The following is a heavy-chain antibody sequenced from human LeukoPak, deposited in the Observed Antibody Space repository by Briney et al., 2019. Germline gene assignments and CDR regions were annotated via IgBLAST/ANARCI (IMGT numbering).Heavy chain of an antibody. D-gene: IGHD2-2*01. CDR3: ARENCSSTSCGHNAFDY. CDR2: IYSGGST. V-gene: IGHV3-66*01. Sequence: GGSLRLSCAASGFNFGNYGMNWVRQAPGKGLEWVSVIYSGGSTYYADSVKGRFTISRDNSKNTLYLQMNSLRAEDTAVYYCARENCSSTSCGHNAFDYWGQGTLVTVSS. CDR1: GFNFGNYG. J-gene: IGHJ4*02.